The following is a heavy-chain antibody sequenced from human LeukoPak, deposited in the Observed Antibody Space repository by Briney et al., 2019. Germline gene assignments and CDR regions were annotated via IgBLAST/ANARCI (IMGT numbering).Heavy chain of an antibody. CDR1: GYTFTSYY. Sequence: GASVKVSCKASGYTFTSYYMHWVRQATGQGLEWIGWMNPNSGNTGFAHKFQGRVTMTRDTSINTAYMELSSLRSEDTAVYYCARVLGSISHWGQGTLVTVSS. CDR3: ARVLGSISH. V-gene: IGHV1-8*02. CDR2: MNPNSGNT. D-gene: IGHD1-1*01. J-gene: IGHJ4*02.